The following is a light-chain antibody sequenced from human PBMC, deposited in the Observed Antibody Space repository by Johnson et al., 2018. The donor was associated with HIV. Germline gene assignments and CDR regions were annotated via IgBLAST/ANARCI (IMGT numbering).Light chain of an antibody. J-gene: IGLJ1*01. CDR1: SSNIGNNY. CDR2: DNH. Sequence: QSVLTQPPSVSAAPGQKVTIPCSGSSSNIGNNYASWYQQVPGTAPKLLIYDNHKRPSGIPDRFSGSKSGPLATLDITGLQTGDEADYYCGTWDSRLSAYVFGTGTKVTVL. V-gene: IGLV1-51*01. CDR3: GTWDSRLSAYV.